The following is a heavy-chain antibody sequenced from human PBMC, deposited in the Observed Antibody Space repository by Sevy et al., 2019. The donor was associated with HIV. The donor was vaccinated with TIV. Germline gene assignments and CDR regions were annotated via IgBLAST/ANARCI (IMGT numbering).Heavy chain of an antibody. D-gene: IGHD2-15*01. V-gene: IGHV3-7*03. J-gene: IGHJ6*02. CDR2: IKQDGSEK. Sequence: GGSLRLSCAASGFIFSRYWMTWVRQDPGKGLEWVANIKQDGSEKYYVDSVKGRFTISRDNAKNSLYLQMNSLRAEDTAVYYCARDMGYCSGGSCYTWDYYGMDVWGQRTTVTVSS. CDR1: GFIFSRYW. CDR3: ARDMGYCSGGSCYTWDYYGMDV.